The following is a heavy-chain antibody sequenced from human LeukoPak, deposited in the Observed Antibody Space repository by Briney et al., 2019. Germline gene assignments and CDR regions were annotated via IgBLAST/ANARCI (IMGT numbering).Heavy chain of an antibody. CDR1: GITCNSYS. CDR3: ARAGSPCEIKSPITMVRGVILSGFDY. D-gene: IGHD3-10*01. V-gene: IGHV3-21*01. J-gene: IGHJ4*02. CDR2: IRSSSIYI. Sequence: GGSMRLSCSASGITCNSYSMNWVRQAPGKGLDWVSSIRSSSIYIYYADSVKRRFTISRDNAKNSLDLQKNSLKAEDTAVYYCARAGSPCEIKSPITMVRGVILSGFDYWAKGTLVTVSS.